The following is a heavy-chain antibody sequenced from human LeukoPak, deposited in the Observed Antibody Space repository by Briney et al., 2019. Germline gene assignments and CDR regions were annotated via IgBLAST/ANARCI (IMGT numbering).Heavy chain of an antibody. J-gene: IGHJ4*02. CDR3: ARGASGTKKFDY. CDR1: GYTFTSYG. V-gene: IGHV1-18*01. CDR2: ISAYNGNT. D-gene: IGHD1-26*01. Sequence: SVKLSCNASGYTFTSYGISWVRQAPGQGLEWMGWISAYNGNTNYAQKLQGRVTMTTDTSASTAYMELRSLRSDDTAVYYGARGASGTKKFDYWGQGTLVTVSS.